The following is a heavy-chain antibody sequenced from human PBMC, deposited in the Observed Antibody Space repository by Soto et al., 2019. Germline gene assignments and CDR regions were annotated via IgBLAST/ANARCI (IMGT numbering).Heavy chain of an antibody. Sequence: KQSPTLSLTCAISGDSVSSNSAAWNWIRQSPSRGLEWLGRTYYRSKWYNDYAVSVKSRITINPDTSKNQFSLQLNSVTPEDTAVYYCARVVRRSVDTAMVEWYYYYGMDVWGQGTTVTVSS. CDR3: ARVVRRSVDTAMVEWYYYYGMDV. V-gene: IGHV6-1*01. J-gene: IGHJ6*02. D-gene: IGHD5-18*01. CDR1: GDSVSSNSAA. CDR2: TYYRSKWYN.